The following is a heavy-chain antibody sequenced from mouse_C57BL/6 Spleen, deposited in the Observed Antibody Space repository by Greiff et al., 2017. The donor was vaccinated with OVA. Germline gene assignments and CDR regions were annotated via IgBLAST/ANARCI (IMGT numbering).Heavy chain of an antibody. CDR3: ARALLYYGSSPAWFAY. J-gene: IGHJ3*01. CDR1: GYSITSGYY. CDR2: ISYDGSN. V-gene: IGHV3-6*01. Sequence: ESGPGLVKPSQSLSLTCSVTGYSITSGYYWNWIRQFPGNKLEWMGYISYDGSNNYNPSLKNRISITRDTSKNQFFLKLNSVTTEDTATYYCARALLYYGSSPAWFAYWGQGTLVTVSA. D-gene: IGHD1-1*01.